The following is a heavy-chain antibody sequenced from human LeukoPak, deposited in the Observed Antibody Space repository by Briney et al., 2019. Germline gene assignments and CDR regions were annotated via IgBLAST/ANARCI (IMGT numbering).Heavy chain of an antibody. CDR1: GSSISSGGYS. J-gene: IGHJ5*02. D-gene: IGHD3-22*01. CDR3: ARTYYYDSSGWNWFDP. CDR2: IYHSGST. Sequence: PSETLSLTCAVSGSSISSGGYSWSWIRQPPGKGLEWIGYIYHSGSTYYNPSLKSRVTISVDRSKNQFSLKLSSVTAADTAVYYCARTYYYDSSGWNWFDPWGQGTLVTVSS. V-gene: IGHV4-30-2*01.